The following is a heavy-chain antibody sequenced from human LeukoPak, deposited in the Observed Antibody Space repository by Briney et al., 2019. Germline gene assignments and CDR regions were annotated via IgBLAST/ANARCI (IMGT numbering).Heavy chain of an antibody. D-gene: IGHD1-26*01. J-gene: IGHJ4*02. CDR1: GYTFTNFG. CDR3: ARDQVVGATAGTFDY. Sequence: VASVNVSCKASGYTFTNFGISWVRQAPGQGLEWMGWISAYNGNTNYAQRLQGRVTLTTDTSTSTAYMELGSLGSDDTAVYYCARDQVVGATAGTFDYWGQGTLVTVSP. CDR2: ISAYNGNT. V-gene: IGHV1-18*01.